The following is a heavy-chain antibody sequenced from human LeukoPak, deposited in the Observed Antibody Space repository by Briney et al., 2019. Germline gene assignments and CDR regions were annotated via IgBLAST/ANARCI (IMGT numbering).Heavy chain of an antibody. J-gene: IGHJ4*02. CDR3: ARAIVGATGFDY. Sequence: GGSLRLSCAASGFTVSSNYMSWVRQAPGKGLEWVSVIYSGGSTYYADSVKGRFTISRDNSKNTLFLHMNSLRAGDTAVYYCARAIVGATGFDYWGQGTLVTVSS. CDR1: GFTVSSNY. V-gene: IGHV3-53*01. CDR2: IYSGGST. D-gene: IGHD1-26*01.